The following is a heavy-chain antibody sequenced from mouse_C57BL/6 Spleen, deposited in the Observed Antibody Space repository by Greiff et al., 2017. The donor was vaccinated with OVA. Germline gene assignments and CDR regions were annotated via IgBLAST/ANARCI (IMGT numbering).Heavy chain of an antibody. J-gene: IGHJ2*01. CDR1: GYTFTDYE. CDR2: IDPETGGT. V-gene: IGHV1-15*01. Sequence: QVQLQQSGAELVRPGASVTLSCKASGYTFTDYEMHWVKQTPVHGLEWIGAIDPETGGTAYNQKFKGKAILTADKSSSTAYIELRSLTSEDSAVYYCTRWESRGYFDYWGQGTTLTVSS. CDR3: TRWESRGYFDY. D-gene: IGHD4-1*01.